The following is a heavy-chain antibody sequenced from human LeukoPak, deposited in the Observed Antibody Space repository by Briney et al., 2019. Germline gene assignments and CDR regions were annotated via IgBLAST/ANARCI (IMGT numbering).Heavy chain of an antibody. Sequence: GGSLKTSCQGSGYTFTNYDIGWVRQRPGQGLELMGIISPGDSDARYSPSFQGQVTISADKSISTAYLRWSSLKASDTAIHYCARRYCSGISCNPYFFDYWGQGTLVTVSS. CDR3: ARRYCSGISCNPYFFDY. J-gene: IGHJ4*02. CDR1: GYTFTNYD. V-gene: IGHV5-51*01. D-gene: IGHD2-2*01. CDR2: ISPGDSDA.